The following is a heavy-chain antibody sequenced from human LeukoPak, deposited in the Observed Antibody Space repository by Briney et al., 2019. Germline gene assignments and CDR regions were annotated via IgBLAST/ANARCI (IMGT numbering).Heavy chain of an antibody. CDR2: IRYDGSNE. V-gene: IGHV3-30*02. D-gene: IGHD4-17*01. J-gene: IGHJ5*02. CDR3: ARDVPDKGYGDVT. CDR1: GFTFSTYG. Sequence: PGGSLRLSCAASGFTFSTYGMHWVRQAPGKGLEWVAFIRYDGSNEYYADSVKGRFTISRDNSKNTLYLQMSSLRAEDTAVYYCARDVPDKGYGDVTWGQGTLVTVSS.